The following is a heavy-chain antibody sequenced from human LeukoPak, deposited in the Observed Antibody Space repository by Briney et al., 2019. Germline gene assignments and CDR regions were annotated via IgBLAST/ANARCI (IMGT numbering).Heavy chain of an antibody. CDR2: IYTTVSA. J-gene: IGHJ4*02. CDR1: GCSISSGNYY. V-gene: IGHV4-61*02. CDR3: ARAHYYDSSGYYSYFDY. D-gene: IGHD3-22*01. Sequence: PSETLSLTCTVSGCSISSGNYYWSWSRQPAGKGLEWIGRIYTTVSANYNPSLKSRVNISLDASKNQFSLKLSSVTAADTAVYYCARAHYYDSSGYYSYFDYWGQGTLVTVSS.